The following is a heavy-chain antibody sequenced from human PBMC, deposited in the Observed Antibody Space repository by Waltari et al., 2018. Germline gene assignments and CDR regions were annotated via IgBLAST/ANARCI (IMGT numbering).Heavy chain of an antibody. D-gene: IGHD3-22*01. V-gene: IGHV3-21*01. CDR3: ASSPYDSSGYYMG. Sequence: EVHLVESGGGLVRPGGSLRLSCAASGFTFNSYTMNWVRQAPGKGLDGVSSISGTSTYIYYSDSVKVRFTVSRDNAKNSLFLQMNSLRAEDTAVYYCASSPYDSSGYYMGWGQGTLVTVSS. J-gene: IGHJ4*02. CDR2: ISGTSTYI. CDR1: GFTFNSYT.